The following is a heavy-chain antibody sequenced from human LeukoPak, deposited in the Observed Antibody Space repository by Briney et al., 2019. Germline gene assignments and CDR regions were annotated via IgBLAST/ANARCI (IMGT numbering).Heavy chain of an antibody. V-gene: IGHV1-2*02. CDR3: ARYSSGWYQYNWFDP. D-gene: IGHD6-19*01. J-gene: IGHJ5*02. Sequence: GASVKVSCKASGYTFTGYYMHWVRQAPGQGLEWMGWINPNSGGTNYAQKFQGRVTMTRDTSISTAYMELSRLRSDDTAVYYCARYSSGWYQYNWFDPWGQGTLVTVSS. CDR1: GYTFTGYY. CDR2: INPNSGGT.